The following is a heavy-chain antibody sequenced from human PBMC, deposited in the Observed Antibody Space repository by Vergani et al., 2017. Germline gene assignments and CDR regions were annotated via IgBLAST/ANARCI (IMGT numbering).Heavy chain of an antibody. CDR3: ASPEFEYSSASGYYYYYMDV. CDR2: IYSSGST. V-gene: IGHV4-39*07. D-gene: IGHD6-6*01. CDR1: GASLQPLRYP. J-gene: IGHJ6*03. Sequence: SGASLQPLRYPSGWIPTTPPTGMEWIGSIYSSGSTYYNPSLKSRVTISVDTSKNQSSLKLSSVTAADPAVYYCASPEFEYSSASGYYYYYMDVGGKGTTVTVSS.